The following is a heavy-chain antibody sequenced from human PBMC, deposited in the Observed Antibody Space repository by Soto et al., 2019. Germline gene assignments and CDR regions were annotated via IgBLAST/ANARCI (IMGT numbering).Heavy chain of an antibody. J-gene: IGHJ4*02. Sequence: QVQLVQSGAEVKTPGSSVRVSCKTAEGTFLIPAIAWGGQALGQGFEWMGGIIPILGTIHIAQNFQGRVNFTADRSTSTAYMDLSSLRSEDTATYFCARGKEWEQPSNHYYFDYWGQGSQVIVSS. CDR1: EGTFLIPA. D-gene: IGHD1-26*01. CDR3: ARGKEWEQPSNHYYFDY. V-gene: IGHV1-69*06. CDR2: IIPILGTI.